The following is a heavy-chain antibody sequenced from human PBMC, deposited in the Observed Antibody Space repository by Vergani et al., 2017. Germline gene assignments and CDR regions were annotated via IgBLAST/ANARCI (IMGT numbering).Heavy chain of an antibody. J-gene: IGHJ4*02. CDR3: ARRDYDNLTGYRY. D-gene: IGHD3-9*01. Sequence: QVQVVQPGAEVKKSGASVKVSCKTSGYTFSNYYMHWVRQAPGQGLEWMGIINPSGGHTNYAQKFQGRVTMTRDTSTSTVYMELSSLRSEDTARYYCARRDYDNLTGYRYWFQGTMVTDSA. V-gene: IGHV1-46*03. CDR2: INPSGGHT. CDR1: GYTFSNYY.